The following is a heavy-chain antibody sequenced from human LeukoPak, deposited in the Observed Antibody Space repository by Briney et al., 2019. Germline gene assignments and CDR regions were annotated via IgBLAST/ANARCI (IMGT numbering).Heavy chain of an antibody. V-gene: IGHV3-21*01. Sequence: GGSLRLSCSASGFTFSSYAMHWVRQAPGKGLEWVSSISSSSRSIHYADSVKGRFTISRDNAKNSLYLQMNSLRPEDTAVYYCARDRETIFGVGDFWGQGTLVTVSS. CDR3: ARDRETIFGVGDF. CDR2: ISSSSRSI. CDR1: GFTFSSYA. D-gene: IGHD3-3*01. J-gene: IGHJ4*02.